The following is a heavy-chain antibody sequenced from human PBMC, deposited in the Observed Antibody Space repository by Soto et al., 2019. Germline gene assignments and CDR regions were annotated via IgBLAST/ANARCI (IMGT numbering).Heavy chain of an antibody. J-gene: IGHJ3*02. Sequence: QVQLVESGGGVVQPGRSLRPSCAASGFTFSSYAMHWVRQAPGKGLEWVAFISYDGSNKSYADSVKGRFTISRDNSKNTLYLQMNSLRAVDIAVYYFARIDPTHDAFDIWGQVTRVTVSS. V-gene: IGHV3-30-3*01. CDR3: ARIDPTHDAFDI. D-gene: IGHD3-9*01. CDR2: ISYDGSNK. CDR1: GFTFSSYA.